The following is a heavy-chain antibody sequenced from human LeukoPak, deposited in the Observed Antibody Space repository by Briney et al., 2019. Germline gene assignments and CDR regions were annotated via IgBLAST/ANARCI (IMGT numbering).Heavy chain of an antibody. D-gene: IGHD2-21*01. V-gene: IGHV3-15*01. J-gene: IGHJ4*02. CDR3: STSPGDESDF. Sequence: GGSLRLSCAASGFTFINAWMTWVRQAPGEGLEWVGRIKSKTDGGTTDYAAPVKGRFSISRDDSKNTLYLQMNSLKTEDTAVYYCSTSPGDESDFWGQGTLVTVSS. CDR2: IKSKTDGGTT. CDR1: GFTFINAW.